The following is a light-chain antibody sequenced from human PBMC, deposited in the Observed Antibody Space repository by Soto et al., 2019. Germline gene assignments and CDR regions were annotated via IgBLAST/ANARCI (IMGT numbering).Light chain of an antibody. V-gene: IGKV3-11*01. Sequence: EIVLTQSPGTLSLSPVERATLSCRASQSVSNNYLAWYQHKPGQAPRLLIYGASNRATGIPARFSGSGSETDFTLTISSLEPEDSAVYYCQQRSNWPSLTFGGGTKVDIK. J-gene: IGKJ4*01. CDR1: QSVSNNY. CDR3: QQRSNWPSLT. CDR2: GAS.